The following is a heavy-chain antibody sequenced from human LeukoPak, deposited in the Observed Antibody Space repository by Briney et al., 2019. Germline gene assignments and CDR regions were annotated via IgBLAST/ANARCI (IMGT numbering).Heavy chain of an antibody. J-gene: IGHJ4*02. CDR2: IWDDGSEK. Sequence: GGSLRLSCTASGFSFRSHGMYWVRQAPGKGLEWLAVIWDDGSEKYYAASVRGRFTISRDNSMNTLYLEMNSLTAEDTAMYYCAREMDYGSGSRGYWGQGTLVTVSS. CDR1: GFSFRSHG. CDR3: AREMDYGSGSRGY. D-gene: IGHD3-10*01. V-gene: IGHV3-33*01.